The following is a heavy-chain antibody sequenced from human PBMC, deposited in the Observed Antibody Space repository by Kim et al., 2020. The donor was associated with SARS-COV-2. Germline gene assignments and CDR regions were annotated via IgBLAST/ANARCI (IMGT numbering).Heavy chain of an antibody. V-gene: IGHV1-2*06. CDR1: GYTFTGYY. Sequence: ASVKVSCKASGYTFTGYYMHWVRQAPGQGLEWMGRINPNSGGTNYAQKFQGRVTMTRDTSISTAYMELSRLRSDDTAVYYCARTFPRFNSRVDYWGQGTLVTVSS. CDR3: ARTFPRFNSRVDY. CDR2: INPNSGGT. D-gene: IGHD6-13*01. J-gene: IGHJ4*02.